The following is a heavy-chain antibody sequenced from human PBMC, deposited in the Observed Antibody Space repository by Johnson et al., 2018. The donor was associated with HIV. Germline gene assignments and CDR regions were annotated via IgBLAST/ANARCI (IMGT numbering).Heavy chain of an antibody. V-gene: IGHV3-15*01. CDR3: ASSQGSGEGAFDI. CDR2: IKSRTDGGTT. J-gene: IGHJ3*02. Sequence: MQLVESGGGLVKPGGSLRLSCAASGFTFSNAWMSWVRQAPGKGLEWVGHIKSRTDGGTTDYAAPVKGRFTIARDDSKNTLYLQMNSLRVEDTAVYYCASSQGSGEGAFDIWGQGTMVTVSS. CDR1: GFTFSNAW. D-gene: IGHD2-21*01.